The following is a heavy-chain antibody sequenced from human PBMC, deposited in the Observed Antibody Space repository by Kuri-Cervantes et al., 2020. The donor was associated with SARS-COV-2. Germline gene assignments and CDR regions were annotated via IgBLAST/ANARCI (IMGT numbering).Heavy chain of an antibody. CDR2: MNPDSGNT. Sequence: GESLKISCKASGYTFTSYDINWVRQATGQGLEWMGWMNPDSGNTGYAQKFQGRLTITRDTSISTAYMELSSLRSEDTAVYYCARDRELGLWGQGTLVTVSS. CDR3: ARDRELGL. CDR1: GYTFTSYD. V-gene: IGHV1-8*03. D-gene: IGHD7-27*01. J-gene: IGHJ4*02.